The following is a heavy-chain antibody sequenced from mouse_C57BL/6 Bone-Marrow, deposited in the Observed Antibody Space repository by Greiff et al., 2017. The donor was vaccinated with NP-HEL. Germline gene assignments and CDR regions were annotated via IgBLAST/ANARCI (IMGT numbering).Heavy chain of an antibody. D-gene: IGHD2-2*01. CDR3: TYGYDRAWFAY. CDR1: GFNIKDDY. Sequence: VQLQQSGAELVRPGASVKLSCTASGFNIKDDYMHWVKQRPEQGLEWIGWIDPENGDTEYASKFQGKATITADTSSTTAYLQLSSLTSEDTAVYYCTYGYDRAWFAYWGQGTLVTVSA. J-gene: IGHJ3*01. CDR2: IDPENGDT. V-gene: IGHV14-4*01.